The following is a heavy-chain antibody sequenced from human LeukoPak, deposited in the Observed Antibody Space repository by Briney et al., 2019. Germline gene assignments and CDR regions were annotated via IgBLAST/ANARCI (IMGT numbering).Heavy chain of an antibody. CDR1: GFTFGSYS. CDR3: AKDRLGDY. D-gene: IGHD3-9*01. V-gene: IGHV3-21*04. CDR2: ISSSSTYI. Sequence: PGGSLRLSCVASGFTFGSYSINWVRQAPGKGLEWVSFISSSSTYIYYADSVKGRFTISRDNAKNSLYLQMNSLRAEDTAVYYCAKDRLGDYWGQGTLVTVSS. J-gene: IGHJ4*02.